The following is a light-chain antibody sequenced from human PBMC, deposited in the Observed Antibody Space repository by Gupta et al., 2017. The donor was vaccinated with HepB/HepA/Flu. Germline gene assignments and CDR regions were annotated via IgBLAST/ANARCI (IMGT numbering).Light chain of an antibody. Sequence: HSVLTHLPSVSAAPGQNVTISCSGSTSNIGLNYVSWYQEFTGTDPKLLIYDDDKRPSGIPDRLSGSKSGTSATLGITALQTGDEADYFCGAWDSSLDVEVFGGGTKLTVL. V-gene: IGLV1-51*01. J-gene: IGLJ3*02. CDR3: GAWDSSLDVEV. CDR1: TSNIGLNY. CDR2: DDD.